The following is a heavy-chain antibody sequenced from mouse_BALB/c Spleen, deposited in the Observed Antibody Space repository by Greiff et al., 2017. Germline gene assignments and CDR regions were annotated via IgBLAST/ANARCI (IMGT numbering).Heavy chain of an antibody. D-gene: IGHD1-1*01. V-gene: IGHV1-14*01. CDR1: GYTFTSYV. J-gene: IGHJ2*01. CDR3: ARCLYYYGSSYGYFDY. Sequence: VQLKESGPELVKPGASVKMSCKASGYTFTSYVMHWVKQKPGQGLEWIGYINPYNDGTKYNEKFKGKATLTSDKSSSTAYMELSSLTSEDSAVYYCARCLYYYGSSYGYFDYWGQGTTLTVSS. CDR2: INPYNDGT.